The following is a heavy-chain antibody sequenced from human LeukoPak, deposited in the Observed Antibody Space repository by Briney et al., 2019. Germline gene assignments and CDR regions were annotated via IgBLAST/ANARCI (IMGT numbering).Heavy chain of an antibody. Sequence: PGGSLRLSCAASGFTFSSYSMNWVRQAPGKGLEWVSSISSSSSYIYYADSAKGRFTISRDNAKNSLYLQMNSLRAEDTAVYYCAPYYYDSSGYLPLDYWGQGTLVTVSS. CDR3: APYYYDSSGYLPLDY. J-gene: IGHJ4*02. V-gene: IGHV3-21*01. CDR1: GFTFSSYS. CDR2: ISSSSSYI. D-gene: IGHD3-22*01.